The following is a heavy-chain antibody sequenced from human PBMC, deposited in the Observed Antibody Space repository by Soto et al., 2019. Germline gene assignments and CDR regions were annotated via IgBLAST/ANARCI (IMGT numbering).Heavy chain of an antibody. V-gene: IGHV1-69*01. D-gene: IGHD6-19*01. Sequence: QVHLVQSGAEVKKLGSSVKVSCKASGGTFSNFAISWVRQTPGQGLQWVGGIIPIFGTATYAQQFQGRVTITADESTSTAFLEVSSLTSEDTAVYYCARAPPQWGAWLDPWGQGTLVTVSS. CDR2: IIPIFGTA. CDR1: GGTFSNFA. CDR3: ARAPPQWGAWLDP. J-gene: IGHJ5*02.